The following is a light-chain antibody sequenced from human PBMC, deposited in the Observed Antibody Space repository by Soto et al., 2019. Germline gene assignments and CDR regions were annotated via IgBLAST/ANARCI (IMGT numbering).Light chain of an antibody. CDR2: DDS. CDR3: QVWESSGDQVV. V-gene: IGLV3-21*02. J-gene: IGLJ2*01. Sequence: SYDLTQTSSVSVAPGQTAKITCGGNNIGSKSVHWYQQKAGQAPVLVVHDDSDRPSGIPERFSGSSSANTATLTISRVEAGDEADYYCQVWESSGDQVVFAGGTKVTVL. CDR1: NIGSKS.